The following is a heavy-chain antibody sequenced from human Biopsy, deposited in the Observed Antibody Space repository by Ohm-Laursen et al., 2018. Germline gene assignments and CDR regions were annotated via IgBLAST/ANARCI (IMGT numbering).Heavy chain of an antibody. D-gene: IGHD3-9*01. CDR3: ATKLTGYFHH. CDR1: GGTFSNYG. Sequence: ASVKVSCKAPGGTFSNYGVNWVRQAPGQGLEWLGGNIPILGTGNYAQKFQDRVTVAADPSTSTATMELRSLRSDDTAVYYCATKLTGYFHHWGQGTLVIVSS. J-gene: IGHJ1*01. V-gene: IGHV1-69*13. CDR2: NIPILGTG.